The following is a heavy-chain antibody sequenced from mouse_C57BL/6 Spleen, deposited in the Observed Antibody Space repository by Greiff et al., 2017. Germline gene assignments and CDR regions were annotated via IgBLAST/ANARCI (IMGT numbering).Heavy chain of an antibody. D-gene: IGHD2-5*01. V-gene: IGHV1-69*01. CDR2: IDPSDSYT. J-gene: IGHJ4*01. CDR3: VPYYSIYGDYAMDY. Sequence: QVQLQQPGAELVMPGASVKLSCKASGYTFTSYWMHWVKQRPGQGLEWIGEIDPSDSYTNYNQKFKGKSTLTVDKSSSTAYMQLSSLTSEDSAVYYCVPYYSIYGDYAMDYWGQGTSVTVSS. CDR1: GYTFTSYW.